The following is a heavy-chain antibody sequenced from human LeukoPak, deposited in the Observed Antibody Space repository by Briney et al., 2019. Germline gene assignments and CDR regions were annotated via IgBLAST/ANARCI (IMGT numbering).Heavy chain of an antibody. Sequence: GGSLRLSCAASGFTFSDYYMSWIRQAPGKGLEWVAVISYDGSNKYYADSVKGRFTISRDNSKNTLYLQMNSLRAEDTAVYYCARPPLAAPDDAFDIWGQGTMVTVSS. CDR3: ARPPLAAPDDAFDI. CDR2: ISYDGSNK. D-gene: IGHD6-13*01. CDR1: GFTFSDYY. J-gene: IGHJ3*02. V-gene: IGHV3-30-3*01.